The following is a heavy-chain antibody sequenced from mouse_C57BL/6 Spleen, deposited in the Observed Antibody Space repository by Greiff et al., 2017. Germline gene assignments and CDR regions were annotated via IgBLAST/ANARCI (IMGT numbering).Heavy chain of an antibody. CDR2: IYPGSGST. Sequence: VQLQQPGAELVKPGASVKMSCKASGYTFTSYWITWVKQRPGQGLEWIGEIYPGSGSTNYNEKFKSKATLTVDTSSSTAYMQLSSLTSEDSAVYYCARDDYDDYAMDYWGQGTSVTVSS. CDR3: ARDDYDDYAMDY. D-gene: IGHD2-4*01. CDR1: GYTFTSYW. V-gene: IGHV1-55*01. J-gene: IGHJ4*01.